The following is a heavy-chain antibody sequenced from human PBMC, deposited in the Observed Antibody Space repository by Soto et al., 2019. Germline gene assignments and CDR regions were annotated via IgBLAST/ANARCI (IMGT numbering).Heavy chain of an antibody. CDR3: AGLRGYAGSPIDY. Sequence: QVQLQESGPGLVKPSETLSLTCTVSGGSIISGYWSWIRQPPGKGLEWIGYISYSGNTNYNPSLKSRVTMSVDTPKNQFSLRLSSVTTADTAVYYCAGLRGYAGSPIDYWGQGTLVTVSS. CDR1: GGSIISGY. V-gene: IGHV4-59*01. CDR2: ISYSGNT. D-gene: IGHD2-15*01. J-gene: IGHJ4*02.